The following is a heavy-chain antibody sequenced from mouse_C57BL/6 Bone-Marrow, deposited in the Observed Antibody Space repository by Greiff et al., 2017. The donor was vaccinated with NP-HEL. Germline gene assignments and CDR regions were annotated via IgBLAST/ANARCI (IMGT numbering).Heavy chain of an antibody. CDR2: ISSGSSTI. Sequence: EVQVVESGGGLVKPGGSLKLSCAASGFTFSDYGMHWVRQAPEKGLEWVAYISSGSSTIYYADTVKGRFTISRDNAKNTLFLQMTSLRSEDTAMYYCARRKITTDYFDYWGQGTTLTVSS. J-gene: IGHJ2*01. D-gene: IGHD1-1*01. V-gene: IGHV5-17*01. CDR3: ARRKITTDYFDY. CDR1: GFTFSDYG.